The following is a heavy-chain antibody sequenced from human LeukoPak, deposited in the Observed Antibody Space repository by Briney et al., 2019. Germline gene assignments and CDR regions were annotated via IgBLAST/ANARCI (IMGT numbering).Heavy chain of an antibody. CDR2: ISAYNGNT. J-gene: IGHJ5*02. CDR1: GYTFTSYD. V-gene: IGHV1-18*01. D-gene: IGHD3-3*01. Sequence: ASVKVSCKASGYTFTSYDISWVRQAPGQGLEWMGWISAYNGNTNYAQKLQGRVTMTTDTSTSTAYMELRSLRSDDTAVYYCARDGHYYDFWSGYYTGDWFDPWGQGTLVTVSS. CDR3: ARDGHYYDFWSGYYTGDWFDP.